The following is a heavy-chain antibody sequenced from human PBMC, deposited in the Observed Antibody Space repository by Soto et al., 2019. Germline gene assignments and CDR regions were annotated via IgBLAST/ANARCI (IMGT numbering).Heavy chain of an antibody. J-gene: IGHJ6*03. CDR3: AIGDFDWLPSTYYYMDV. CDR2: MNPNSGNT. D-gene: IGHD3-9*01. V-gene: IGHV1-8*01. CDR1: GYTFTSYD. Sequence: ASVKVSCKASGYTFTSYDINWVRQATGQGLEWMGWMNPNSGNTGYAQKFQGRVTMTRNTSISTAYMELSSLRSEDTAVYYRAIGDFDWLPSTYYYMDVWGKGTTVTGSS.